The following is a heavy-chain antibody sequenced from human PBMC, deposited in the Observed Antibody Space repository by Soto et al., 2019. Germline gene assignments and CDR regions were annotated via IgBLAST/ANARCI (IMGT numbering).Heavy chain of an antibody. J-gene: IGHJ4*02. D-gene: IGHD4-17*01. Sequence: QVQLQESGPGLVKPSQILSLTCTVSDGSISSGGYYWSWIRQHPGKGLEWIGYIYYSGSTYYNPSLKSRVTISVDTSKNQFSLKLSSVTAADTDVYYCARSSQSTVTTLDYWGQGTLVTVSS. CDR1: DGSISSGGYY. CDR2: IYYSGST. V-gene: IGHV4-31*03. CDR3: ARSSQSTVTTLDY.